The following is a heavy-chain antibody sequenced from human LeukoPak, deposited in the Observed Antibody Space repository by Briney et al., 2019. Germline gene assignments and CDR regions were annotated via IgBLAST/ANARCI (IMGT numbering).Heavy chain of an antibody. CDR3: ARARDYDILTGEAAFDI. Sequence: SETLSLTCTVSGGSISSYYWSWIRQPPGKGLEWIGYIYYSGSTNYNPSLKSRVTMSVDTSKNQFSLKLSSVTAADTAVYYCARARDYDILTGEAAFDIWGQGTMVTVSS. D-gene: IGHD3-9*01. V-gene: IGHV4-59*01. CDR1: GGSISSYY. J-gene: IGHJ3*02. CDR2: IYYSGST.